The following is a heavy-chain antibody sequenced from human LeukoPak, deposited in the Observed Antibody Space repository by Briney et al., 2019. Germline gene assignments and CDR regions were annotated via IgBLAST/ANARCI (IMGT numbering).Heavy chain of an antibody. CDR1: GGSISSSNW. CDR3: ARTPPLIAVARYYYYGMDV. J-gene: IGHJ6*02. V-gene: IGHV4-4*02. CDR2: INHSGST. D-gene: IGHD6-19*01. Sequence: SETLSLTCAVSGGSISSSNWWSWIRQPPGKGLEWIGEINHSGSTNYNPSLKSRVTISVDTSKNQFSLKLSSVTAADTAVYYCARTPPLIAVARYYYYGMDVWGQGTTVTVSS.